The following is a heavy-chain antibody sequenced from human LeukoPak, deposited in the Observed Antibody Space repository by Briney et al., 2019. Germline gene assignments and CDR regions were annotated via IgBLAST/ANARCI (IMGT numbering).Heavy chain of an antibody. CDR2: INHSAMS. Sequence: SETLSLTCTVSGGSISSGDYYWSWIRQPPGKGLEWIGEINHSAMSAYDPSLKSRVIISVDTSKKQFSLKLSSVTAADTAVYYCARHVPYCSSTSCSIYYFDYWGQGTLVTVSS. D-gene: IGHD2-2*01. CDR1: GGSISSGDYY. V-gene: IGHV4-39*01. CDR3: ARHVPYCSSTSCSIYYFDY. J-gene: IGHJ4*02.